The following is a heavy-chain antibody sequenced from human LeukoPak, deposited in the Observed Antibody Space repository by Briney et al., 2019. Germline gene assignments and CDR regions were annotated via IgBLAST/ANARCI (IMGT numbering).Heavy chain of an antibody. V-gene: IGHV3-30*03. CDR3: ASWSYYDSSGYTGAFDI. J-gene: IGHJ3*02. Sequence: GRSLRLSCAASGFTFSSYGMHWVRQAPGKGLEWVAVISYDGSNKYYADSVKGRFTISRDNSKNTLYLQMNSLRAEDTAVYYCASWSYYDSSGYTGAFDIWGQGTMVTVSS. CDR1: GFTFSSYG. D-gene: IGHD3-22*01. CDR2: ISYDGSNK.